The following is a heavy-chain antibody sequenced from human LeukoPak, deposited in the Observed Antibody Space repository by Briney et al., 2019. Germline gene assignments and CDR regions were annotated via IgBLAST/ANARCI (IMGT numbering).Heavy chain of an antibody. Sequence: SETLSLTCTVSGDSISGFYWSWIRQAAGKGLEWIGHIYTSGSTNYNPSLKSRVTMSVDMSKNQFSLKLRSVTAADTAVYYCARSWAYALGYYYYMDVWGKGTTVTVSS. CDR2: IYTSGST. J-gene: IGHJ6*03. V-gene: IGHV4-4*07. CDR3: ARSWAYALGYYYYMDV. CDR1: GDSISGFY. D-gene: IGHD2-2*01.